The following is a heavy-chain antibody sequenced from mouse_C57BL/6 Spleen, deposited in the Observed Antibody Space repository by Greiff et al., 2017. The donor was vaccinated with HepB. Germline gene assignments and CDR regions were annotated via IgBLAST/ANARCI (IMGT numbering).Heavy chain of an antibody. Sequence: QVQLQQSGPELVKPGDSVKISCKASGYAFSSSWMNWVKQRPGKGLEWIGRIYPGDGDTNYNGKFKGKATLTADKSSSTAYMQLSSLTSEDSEVYFCARYDYDGGDAYWGQGTLVTVSA. J-gene: IGHJ3*01. CDR1: GYAFSSSW. CDR3: ARYDYDGGDAY. CDR2: IYPGDGDT. V-gene: IGHV1-82*01. D-gene: IGHD2-4*01.